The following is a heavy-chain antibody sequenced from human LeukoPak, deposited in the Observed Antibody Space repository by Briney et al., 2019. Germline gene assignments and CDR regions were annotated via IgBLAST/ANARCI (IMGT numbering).Heavy chain of an antibody. D-gene: IGHD3-9*01. CDR1: GGSFSGYY. J-gene: IGHJ6*02. Sequence: SETLSLTCAVYGGSFSGYYWSWIRQPPGKGLEWIGEINHSGSTNYNPSLKSRVTISVDTSKNQFSLKLSSVTAADTAVYYCARSFLDYDILTGYFDHYYYGMDVWGQGTTVTVSS. CDR2: INHSGST. V-gene: IGHV4-34*01. CDR3: ARSFLDYDILTGYFDHYYYGMDV.